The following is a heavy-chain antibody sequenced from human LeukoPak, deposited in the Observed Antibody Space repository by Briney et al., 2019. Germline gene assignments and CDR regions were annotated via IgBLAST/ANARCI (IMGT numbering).Heavy chain of an antibody. J-gene: IGHJ4*02. D-gene: IGHD5-18*01. Sequence: SETLSLTCAVSGGSISIGGYSWSWIRQPPGKGLEWIGYIYHSGSTYYNPSLKSRVTISVDRSKNQFSLKLSSVTAADTAVYYCARATGYSYGTYYFDYWGQGTLVTVSS. CDR3: ARATGYSYGTYYFDY. V-gene: IGHV4-30-2*01. CDR1: GGSISIGGYS. CDR2: IYHSGST.